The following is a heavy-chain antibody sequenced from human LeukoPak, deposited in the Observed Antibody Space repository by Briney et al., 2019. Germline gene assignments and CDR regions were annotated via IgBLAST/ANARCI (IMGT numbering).Heavy chain of an antibody. V-gene: IGHV4-34*01. CDR2: INHSGST. Sequence: SETLSLTCAVYGGSFSGYYWSWIRQPPGKGLEWIGEINHSGSTNYNPSLKSRVTISVDTSKNQFPLKLSSVTAADTAVYYCASAFTGIAAASISDNWFDPWGQGTLVTVSS. J-gene: IGHJ5*02. CDR1: GGSFSGYY. D-gene: IGHD6-13*01. CDR3: ASAFTGIAAASISDNWFDP.